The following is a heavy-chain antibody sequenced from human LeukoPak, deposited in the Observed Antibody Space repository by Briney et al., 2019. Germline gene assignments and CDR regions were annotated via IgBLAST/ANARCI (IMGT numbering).Heavy chain of an antibody. Sequence: PGGSLRLSCAASGFTFSSYAMSWVRQAPGKGLEWVSAISGSGGSTYYADSVKGRFTISRDNAKNSLYLQMNSLRAEDTAVYYCARWIPTGYYQYYFDYWGQGTLVTVSS. CDR2: ISGSGGST. D-gene: IGHD3-9*01. V-gene: IGHV3-23*01. J-gene: IGHJ4*02. CDR1: GFTFSSYA. CDR3: ARWIPTGYYQYYFDY.